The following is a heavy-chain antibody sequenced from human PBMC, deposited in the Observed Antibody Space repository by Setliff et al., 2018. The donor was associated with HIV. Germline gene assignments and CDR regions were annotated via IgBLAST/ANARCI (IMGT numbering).Heavy chain of an antibody. D-gene: IGHD6-19*01. CDR2: IYNSGST. J-gene: IGHJ4*02. Sequence: SETLSLTCTVSGGSINRISYYWGWIRQAPGRGLEWIGSIYNSGSTYYNPSLKSRIIISSDTSKNQISLRLTSVTAADTAVYFCARSLAGLMNYFDYWGQGMLVTAPQ. CDR3: ARSLAGLMNYFDY. V-gene: IGHV4-39*01. CDR1: GGSINRISYY.